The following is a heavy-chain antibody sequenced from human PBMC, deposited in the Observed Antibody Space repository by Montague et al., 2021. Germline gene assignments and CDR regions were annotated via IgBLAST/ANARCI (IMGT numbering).Heavy chain of an antibody. J-gene: IGHJ5*02. D-gene: IGHD3-10*01. CDR1: SGSIFHAH. CDR2: MFYGGAT. Sequence: SETLSLTCTVSSGSIFHAHWSWVRQPPGKGLEWLGSMFYGGATSNNFSLKSRVTMSIDTSTNQFSLKLSFVTAADTAVYYCSKQYYFVSGTSYKGFDPWGQGILVTVSS. V-gene: IGHV4-59*08. CDR3: SKQYYFVSGTSYKGFDP.